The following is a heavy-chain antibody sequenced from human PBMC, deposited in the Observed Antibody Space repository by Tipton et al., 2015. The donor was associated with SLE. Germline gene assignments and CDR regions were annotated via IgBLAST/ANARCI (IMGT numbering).Heavy chain of an antibody. Sequence: TLSLTCSVYGASSNGYYWTWVRQPPGKGLEWIGEINHFSGTKYNPSLKSRVTISVDTSKNQFSLKLSSVTAADTGLYYCTSRRSTMATTPFDDWGQGTLVTVSS. J-gene: IGHJ4*02. D-gene: IGHD4/OR15-4a*01. V-gene: IGHV4-34*01. CDR1: GASSNGYY. CDR2: INHFSGT. CDR3: TSRRSTMATTPFDD.